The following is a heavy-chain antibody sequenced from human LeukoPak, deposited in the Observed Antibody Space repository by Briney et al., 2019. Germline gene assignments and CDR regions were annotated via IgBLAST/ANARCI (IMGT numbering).Heavy chain of an antibody. CDR1: GGTFSSYA. V-gene: IGHV1-69*05. Sequence: ASVKVSCKASGGTFSSYAISWVRQAPGQGLEWMGRIIPIFGTANYAQKFQGRVTITTDESTSTAYMELSNLRSEDTAVYYCARDEPLTVLTFDYWGQGTLVTVSS. CDR2: IIPIFGTA. CDR3: ARDEPLTVLTFDY. J-gene: IGHJ4*02. D-gene: IGHD3-22*01.